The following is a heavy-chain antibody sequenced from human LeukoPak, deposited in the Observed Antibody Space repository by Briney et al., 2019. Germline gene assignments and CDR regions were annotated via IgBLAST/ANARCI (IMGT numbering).Heavy chain of an antibody. V-gene: IGHV1-69*05. CDR2: IIPIFGTA. J-gene: IGHJ4*02. CDR3: AKEVRIGPGTLDY. Sequence: SVKVSCKASGGTFSSYAISWVRQAPGQGLEWMGGIIPIFGTANYAQKFQGRVTITTDESTSTAYMELSSLRSEDTAVYYCAKEVRIGPGTLDYWGQGTLVTVSS. D-gene: IGHD3-10*01. CDR1: GGTFSSYA.